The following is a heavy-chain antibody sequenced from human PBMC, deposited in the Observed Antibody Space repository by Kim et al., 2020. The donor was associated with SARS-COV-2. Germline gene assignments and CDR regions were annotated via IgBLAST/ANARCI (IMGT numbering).Heavy chain of an antibody. Sequence: SETLSLTCTVSGGSLSSIIYYWGWIRQPPGKGLEWIGSIYYSGSTYYNPSLKSRVTISVDTSKNQFSLKLSSVTAADTAVYYCARRPSSFRATEYYFDYWGQGTRVPVSS. V-gene: IGHV4-39*01. CDR3: ARRPSSFRATEYYFDY. CDR2: IYYSGST. CDR1: GGSLSSIIYY. D-gene: IGHD6-13*01. J-gene: IGHJ4*02.